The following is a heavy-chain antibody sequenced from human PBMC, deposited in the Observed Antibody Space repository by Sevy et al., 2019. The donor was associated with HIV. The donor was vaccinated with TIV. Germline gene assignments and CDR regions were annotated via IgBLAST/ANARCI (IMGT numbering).Heavy chain of an antibody. Sequence: ASVKVSCESSGNTFTVYYIYWVRQAPGHGLEWMGWINPNSGDTNYAQSFQGRVTMTSDTSISTAYMELSRLRSDDTAVYYCARGVTIFGVDSYFQHWGQGTLVTVSS. CDR3: ARGVTIFGVDSYFQH. CDR1: GNTFTVYY. CDR2: INPNSGDT. J-gene: IGHJ1*01. V-gene: IGHV1-2*02. D-gene: IGHD3-3*01.